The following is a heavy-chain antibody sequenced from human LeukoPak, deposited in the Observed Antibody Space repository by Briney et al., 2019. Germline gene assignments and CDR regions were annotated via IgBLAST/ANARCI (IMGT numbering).Heavy chain of an antibody. CDR3: ARGRYGDKRAGMDV. CDR1: GFTVSNNY. CDR2: IYSGGST. J-gene: IGHJ6*02. D-gene: IGHD4-17*01. Sequence: GGSLRLSCAVSGFTVSNNYMSWVRQAPGKGLEWVSVIYSGGSTYYADSVKGRFTISRDNSKNTLYVQMNSLRAEDTAVYYCARGRYGDKRAGMDVWGQGTTVTVSS. V-gene: IGHV3-53*01.